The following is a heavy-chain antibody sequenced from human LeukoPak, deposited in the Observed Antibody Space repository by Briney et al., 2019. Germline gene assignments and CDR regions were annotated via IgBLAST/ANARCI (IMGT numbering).Heavy chain of an antibody. Sequence: GGSLRLSCAASGFTFSSYAMSWVRQAPGKGLEWVSAISGSGGSTYYADSVKGRFTISRDNSKNTLYLQMNGLRAEDTAVYYCAAHEAGARPLYFDYWGQGTLVTVSS. J-gene: IGHJ4*02. V-gene: IGHV3-23*01. CDR3: AAHEAGARPLYFDY. CDR2: ISGSGGST. CDR1: GFTFSSYA. D-gene: IGHD6-6*01.